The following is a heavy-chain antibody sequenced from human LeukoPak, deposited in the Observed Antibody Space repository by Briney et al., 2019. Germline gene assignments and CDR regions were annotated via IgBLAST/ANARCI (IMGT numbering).Heavy chain of an antibody. Sequence: ASVKVPCKASGGTFSSYAISWVRQAPGQGLEWMGGIIPIFGTANYAQKFQGRVTITADESTSTAYMELSSLRSEDTAVYYCARGGIAAAGYYFDYWGQGTLVTVSS. CDR3: ARGGIAAAGYYFDY. CDR2: IIPIFGTA. J-gene: IGHJ4*02. V-gene: IGHV1-69*13. CDR1: GGTFSSYA. D-gene: IGHD6-13*01.